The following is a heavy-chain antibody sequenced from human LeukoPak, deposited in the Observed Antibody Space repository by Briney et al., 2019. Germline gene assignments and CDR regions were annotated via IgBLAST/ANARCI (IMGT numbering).Heavy chain of an antibody. J-gene: IGHJ4*02. D-gene: IGHD2-15*01. CDR3: ARRPSATPFDY. CDR2: AYYSGHT. Sequence: SETLSLTCTVSGGSISDNYWSWIRQPPGKGLEWIGYAYYSGHTNYNSSLKSRVTMSLDTSKSQFSLGLSSVTAADTAVYFCARRPSATPFDYWGPGTLVTVSS. CDR1: GGSISDNY. V-gene: IGHV4-59*08.